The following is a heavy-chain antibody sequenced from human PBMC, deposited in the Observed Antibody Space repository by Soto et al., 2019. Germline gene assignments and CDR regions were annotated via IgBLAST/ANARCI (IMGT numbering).Heavy chain of an antibody. V-gene: IGHV4-59*01. Sequence: SETLSLTCTVSGGLISTYYWSWIRQPPGEGLQWIGYIFYNGTTNYHPSLKSRVTMSVNTSKNQFSLNLRSVTAADTAIYYCARVDYYYTNDDRYYFDYWGQGAQVTVSS. CDR3: ARVDYYYTNDDRYYFDY. CDR1: GGLISTYY. D-gene: IGHD2-8*01. J-gene: IGHJ4*02. CDR2: IFYNGTT.